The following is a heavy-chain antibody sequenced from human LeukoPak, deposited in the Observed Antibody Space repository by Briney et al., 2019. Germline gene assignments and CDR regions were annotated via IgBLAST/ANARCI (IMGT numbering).Heavy chain of an antibody. CDR2: ISGNGGST. J-gene: IGHJ4*02. D-gene: IGHD4-23*01. CDR1: GFTFSSYA. CDR3: AKDPRLAGPGNPYFDY. V-gene: IGHV3-23*01. Sequence: GGSLRLSCAASGFTFSSYAMTWVRQAPGKGLEWVSTISGNGGSTFFADSVKGRFTISRDNSKNRLYLQMNSLRAEDTAVYYCAKDPRLAGPGNPYFDYWGQGTLVTVSS.